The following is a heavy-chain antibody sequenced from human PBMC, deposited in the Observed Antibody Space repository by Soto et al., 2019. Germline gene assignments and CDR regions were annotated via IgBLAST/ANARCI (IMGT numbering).Heavy chain of an antibody. Sequence: QVQLVQSGAEVKKPGASVKVSCKASGFTFTRYGISWVRQAPGQGLEWMGWISAFNGDTKYAQRLQGRVSMTTDTSTDTAHMELRSLRSDDTAVYYCAGDSPSSGLLGTNYWGQGTLVSVSS. V-gene: IGHV1-18*01. CDR1: GFTFTRYG. CDR3: AGDSPSSGLLGTNY. CDR2: ISAFNGDT. D-gene: IGHD6-19*01. J-gene: IGHJ4*02.